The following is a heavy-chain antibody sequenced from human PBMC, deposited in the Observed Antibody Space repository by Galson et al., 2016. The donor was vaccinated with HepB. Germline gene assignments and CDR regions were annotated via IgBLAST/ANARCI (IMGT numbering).Heavy chain of an antibody. CDR3: ARDRHGYTYYGTLGIGYFDL. J-gene: IGHJ2*01. CDR1: GFSYSDYS. CDR2: LSSTSTLI. D-gene: IGHD5-12*01. V-gene: IGHV3-48*01. Sequence: SLRLSCAGSGFSYSDYSINWVRQALGKGLEWISYLSSTSTLIYYADSVKGRFTVSRDNAKNSLYLQMNSLRAEDTALYYCARDRHGYTYYGTLGIGYFDLWGRGTLVTVSS.